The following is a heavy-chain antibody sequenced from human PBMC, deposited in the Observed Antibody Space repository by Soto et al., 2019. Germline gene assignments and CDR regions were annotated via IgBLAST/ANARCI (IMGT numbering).Heavy chain of an antibody. CDR2: IYYSGST. Sequence: SETLSLTCTVSGGSISSGGYYWSWIRQHPGKGLEWIGYIYYSGSTYYNPSLKGRVTISVDTSKNQFSLKLSSVTAADTAVYYCARGSYDILTGYPKMNWFDPRGQGTLVTVSS. V-gene: IGHV4-31*03. CDR1: GGSISSGGYY. CDR3: ARGSYDILTGYPKMNWFDP. D-gene: IGHD3-9*01. J-gene: IGHJ5*02.